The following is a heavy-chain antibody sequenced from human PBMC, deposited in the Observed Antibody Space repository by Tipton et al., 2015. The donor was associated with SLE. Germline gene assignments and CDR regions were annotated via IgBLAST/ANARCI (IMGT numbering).Heavy chain of an antibody. J-gene: IGHJ6*03. CDR2: ISAYNGNT. CDR1: GYTFTSYG. V-gene: IGHV1-18*01. CDR3: ARGGGNDCSSTSCYPYYYMDV. Sequence: QSGAEVKKPGASVKVSCKASGYTFTSYGISWVRQAPGQGLEWMGWISAYNGNTNYAQKLQGRVTMTTDTSTSTAYMELRSLRSDDTAVYYCARGGGNDCSSTSCYPYYYMDVWGKGTTVTVSS. D-gene: IGHD2-2*01.